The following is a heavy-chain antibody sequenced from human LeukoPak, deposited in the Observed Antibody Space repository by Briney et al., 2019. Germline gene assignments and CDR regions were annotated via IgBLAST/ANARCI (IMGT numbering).Heavy chain of an antibody. CDR3: ARGRYPEY. CDR2: INSDGSLT. D-gene: IGHD2-2*01. Sequence: GGSLRLSCAASGFTLSSYWMHWVRQAPGMGLVWVSRINSDGSLTNYADSVKGRFTISRENAKNSLYLQMNNLGVGDTAVYYCARGRYPEYWGQGTLVTVSS. V-gene: IGHV3-74*01. J-gene: IGHJ4*02. CDR1: GFTLSSYW.